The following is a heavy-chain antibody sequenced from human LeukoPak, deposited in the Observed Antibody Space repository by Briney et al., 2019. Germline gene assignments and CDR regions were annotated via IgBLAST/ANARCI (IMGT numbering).Heavy chain of an antibody. D-gene: IGHD3-10*01. V-gene: IGHV1-18*01. CDR1: GYTFTSYG. Sequence: GASVKVSFKASGYTFTSYGISWVRQAPGQGLERMGWISAYNGNTNYAQKLQGRVTMTTDTSTSTAYMELRSLRSDDTAVYYCAREVAVTMVRGTPRGGNWFDPWGQGTLVTVSS. CDR2: ISAYNGNT. CDR3: AREVAVTMVRGTPRGGNWFDP. J-gene: IGHJ5*02.